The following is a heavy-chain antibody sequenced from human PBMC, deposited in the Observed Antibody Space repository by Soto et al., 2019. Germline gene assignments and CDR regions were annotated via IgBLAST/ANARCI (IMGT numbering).Heavy chain of an antibody. CDR1: GGSIRTGGYY. J-gene: IGHJ6*02. V-gene: IGHV4-31*02. D-gene: IGHD3-10*01. CDR3: ARVFGFGGMDV. CDR2: IYYSGST. Sequence: PSETLSVPCTVSGGSIRTGGYYWSWIRQHPGKGLEWIGYIYYSGSTYYNPSLKSRVTISVDTSKNQFSLKLSSVTAADTAVYYCARVFGFGGMDVWGQGTTVT.